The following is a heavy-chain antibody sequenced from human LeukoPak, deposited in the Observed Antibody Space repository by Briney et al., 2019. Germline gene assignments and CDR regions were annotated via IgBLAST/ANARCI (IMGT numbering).Heavy chain of an antibody. J-gene: IGHJ5*02. CDR3: ARDDCSSISCYHNWFDP. CDR1: GFSFRNYA. V-gene: IGHV3-7*01. CDR2: IKQDGSEK. D-gene: IGHD2-2*01. Sequence: RGSLRLSCVASGFSFRNYAMTWIRQAPGKGLEWVANIKQDGSEKYYVDSVKGRFTISRDNAKNSLYLQMNSLRAEDTAVYYCARDDCSSISCYHNWFDPWGQGTLVTVSS.